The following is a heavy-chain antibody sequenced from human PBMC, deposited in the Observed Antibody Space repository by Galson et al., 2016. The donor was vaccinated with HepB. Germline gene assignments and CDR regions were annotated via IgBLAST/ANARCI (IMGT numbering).Heavy chain of an antibody. CDR3: ARVGRVDYYDSSDY. V-gene: IGHV1-46*01. Sequence: SVKVSCKASGYTFTSSYMHWVRQAPGQGLEWMGIINPSGGSTTYAQKFQGRVTMTRDTSTSTFYMELSSLRSDDTAVYYCARVGRVDYYDSSDYWGQGTLVTVSS. J-gene: IGHJ4*02. CDR1: GYTFTSSY. D-gene: IGHD3-22*01. CDR2: INPSGGST.